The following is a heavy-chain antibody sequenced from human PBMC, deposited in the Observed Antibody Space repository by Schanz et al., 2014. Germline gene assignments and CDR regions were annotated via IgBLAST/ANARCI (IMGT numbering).Heavy chain of an antibody. V-gene: IGHV3-66*01. CDR2: IYSRGGT. Sequence: EVQLEVSGGGLVQPGGSLRLSCEASGFNVGNNYMSWVRQPPGKGLECISIIYSRGGTFHADSVKGRFPISRDKSKNTLYLEMNSLRAEDTAVYYCASRSVYAPTWGQGILVTVSS. CDR3: ASRSVYAPT. J-gene: IGHJ5*02. D-gene: IGHD2-8*01. CDR1: GFNVGNNY.